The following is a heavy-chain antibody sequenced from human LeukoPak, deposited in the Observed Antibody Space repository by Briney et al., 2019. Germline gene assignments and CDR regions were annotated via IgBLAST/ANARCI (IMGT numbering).Heavy chain of an antibody. Sequence: GGSLRLSCAASGFTFGDYAMHWVRQAPGKGLEWVSLIRGDGRTTSYAGSVKGRFTISRDNSKNSFYLQMSSLRGEDTAMYYCAKDAVAGTWLHYWGQGTLVTVSS. CDR1: GFTFGDYA. CDR2: IRGDGRTT. D-gene: IGHD6-19*01. CDR3: AKDAVAGTWLHY. J-gene: IGHJ4*02. V-gene: IGHV3-43*02.